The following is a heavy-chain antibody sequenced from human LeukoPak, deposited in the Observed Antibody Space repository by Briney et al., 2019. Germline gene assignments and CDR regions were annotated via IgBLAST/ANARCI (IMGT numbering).Heavy chain of an antibody. CDR2: ISYDGDSK. CDR3: AKVSSSWALYFYYGMDV. CDR1: GLSFSNYA. Sequence: PGGSLRLSCAASGLSFSNYAMHWVRQAPGKWLEWVAAISYDGDSKWIADSVKGRFTVSRDNSRNTLYLQMDSLRAEDTAVYYCAKVSSSWALYFYYGMDVWGQGTTVIVSS. J-gene: IGHJ6*02. D-gene: IGHD6-13*01. V-gene: IGHV3-30*18.